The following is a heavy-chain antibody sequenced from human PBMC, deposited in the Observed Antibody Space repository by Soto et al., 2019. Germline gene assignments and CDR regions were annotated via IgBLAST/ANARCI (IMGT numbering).Heavy chain of an antibody. CDR3: ARGITGTVTYYYGLGV. CDR2: IIPIFGTA. V-gene: IGHV1-69*12. Sequence: QVQLVQSGAEVKKPGSSMKVSCKASGGTFSSYAISWVRQAPGQGLEWMGGIIPIFGTADYAQKFHGRVTITADESTGTAYMELSSLRSEDPAVYYCARGITGTVTYYYGLGVWGQGTTVTVSS. D-gene: IGHD1-20*01. J-gene: IGHJ6*02. CDR1: GGTFSSYA.